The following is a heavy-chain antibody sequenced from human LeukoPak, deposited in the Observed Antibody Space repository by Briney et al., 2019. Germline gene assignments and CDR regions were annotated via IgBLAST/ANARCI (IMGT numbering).Heavy chain of an antibody. J-gene: IGHJ4*02. D-gene: IGHD6-13*01. Sequence: GGSLRLSCAASGFTFSSYWMSWVGQAPGKGLEWVANIKQDGSEKYYVDSVKGRFTISRDNAKNSLYLQMNSLRAEDTAVYYCAIDPFSSSWQDYWGQGTLVTVSS. CDR3: AIDPFSSSWQDY. CDR2: IKQDGSEK. CDR1: GFTFSSYW. V-gene: IGHV3-7*01.